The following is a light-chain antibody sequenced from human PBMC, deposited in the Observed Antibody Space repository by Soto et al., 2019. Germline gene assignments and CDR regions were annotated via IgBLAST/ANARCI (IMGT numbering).Light chain of an antibody. V-gene: IGKV1-17*01. J-gene: IGKJ5*01. CDR3: QQYDNWPFT. CDR1: QGIRND. CDR2: DAS. Sequence: DIQMTQSPSSLSASVRDTVTITCRASQGIRNDLAWYQQKPGKAPRRLIYDASSLESGVPSRFSGSGSGTEFTLTISSLQPEDFAVYYCQQYDNWPFTFGQGTRLEIK.